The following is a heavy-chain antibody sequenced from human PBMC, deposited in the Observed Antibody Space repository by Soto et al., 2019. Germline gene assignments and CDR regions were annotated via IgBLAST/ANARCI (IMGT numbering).Heavy chain of an antibody. D-gene: IGHD2-15*01. J-gene: IGHJ3*02. CDR1: GFTFSSYS. V-gene: IGHV3-23*01. CDR2: ISGSGGST. Sequence: PGGSLRLSCAASGFTFSSYSMSWVRQAPGKGLEWVSAISGSGGSTYYADSVKGRFTISRDNSKNTLYLQMNSLRAEDTAVYYCAKDRKDIVVVVAAADDAFDIWGQGTMVTVS. CDR3: AKDRKDIVVVVAAADDAFDI.